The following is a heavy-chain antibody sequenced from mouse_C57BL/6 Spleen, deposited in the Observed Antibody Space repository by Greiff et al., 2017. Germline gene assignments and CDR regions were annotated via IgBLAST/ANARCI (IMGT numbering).Heavy chain of an antibody. V-gene: IGHV3-6*01. D-gene: IGHD1-1*01. CDR3: ARDYYGSSPGAMDY. Sequence: DVKLQESGPGLVKPSQSLSLTCSVTGYSITSGYYWNWIRQFPGNKLEWMGYISYDGSNNYNPSLKNRISITRDTSKNQFFLKLNSVTTEDTATYYCARDYYGSSPGAMDYWGQGTSVTVAS. J-gene: IGHJ4*01. CDR1: GYSITSGYY. CDR2: ISYDGSN.